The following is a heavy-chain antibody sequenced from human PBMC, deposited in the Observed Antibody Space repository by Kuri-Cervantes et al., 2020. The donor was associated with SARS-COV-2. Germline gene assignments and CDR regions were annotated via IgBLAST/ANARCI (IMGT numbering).Heavy chain of an antibody. Sequence: SVKVSCKASGGTFSSYAISWVRQAPGQGLEWMGGIIPIFGTANYAQKFQGRVTITTDESTSTAYMELSSLRSGDTAVYYCARDLGLTTGELEWYYWGQGTLVTVSS. CDR3: ARDLGLTTGELEWYY. J-gene: IGHJ4*02. V-gene: IGHV1-69*05. CDR2: IIPIFGTA. D-gene: IGHD3-3*01. CDR1: GGTFSSYA.